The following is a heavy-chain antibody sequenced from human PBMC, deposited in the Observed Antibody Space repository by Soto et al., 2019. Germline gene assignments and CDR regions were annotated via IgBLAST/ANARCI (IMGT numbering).Heavy chain of an antibody. CDR2: IYYSGST. CDR3: ARDMRYYGSGSYHDYYYYYGMDV. V-gene: IGHV4-31*03. J-gene: IGHJ6*02. Sequence: QVQLQESGPGLVKPSQTLSLTCTVSGGSISSGGYYWSWIRQHPGKGLEWIGYIYYSGSTYYNPSLKSRVTISVDTSKNQFSLKLSSVTAADTAVYYCARDMRYYGSGSYHDYYYYYGMDVWGQGTTVTVSS. CDR1: GGSISSGGYY. D-gene: IGHD3-10*01.